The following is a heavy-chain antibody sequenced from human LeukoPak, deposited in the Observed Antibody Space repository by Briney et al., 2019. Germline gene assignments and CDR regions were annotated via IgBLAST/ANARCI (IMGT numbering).Heavy chain of an antibody. J-gene: IGHJ6*03. CDR1: GGTFSSYA. CDR3: ASTGGPFYDPYYMDV. CDR2: IIPIFGTA. V-gene: IGHV1-69*13. Sequence: GASVKVSCKASGGTFSSYAISWVRQAPGQGLEWTGGIIPIFGTANYAQKFQGRVTITADESTSTAYMELSSLRSEDTAVYYCASTGGPFYDPYYMDVWGKGTTVTVSS. D-gene: IGHD2/OR15-2a*01.